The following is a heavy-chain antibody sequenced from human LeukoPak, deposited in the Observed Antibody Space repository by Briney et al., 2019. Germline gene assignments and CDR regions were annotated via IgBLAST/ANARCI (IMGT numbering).Heavy chain of an antibody. CDR1: GGSISSYY. Sequence: SETLSLTCTVSGGSISSYYWTWIRQPPGKGLEWIGYTYYSGSTNYNPSLKSRVTISVDTSNNQFSLNLSPVTAADTAVYYCARGRWLQFEGYYFDYWGQGTLVTVSS. J-gene: IGHJ4*02. CDR3: ARGRWLQFEGYYFDY. V-gene: IGHV4-59*01. D-gene: IGHD5-24*01. CDR2: TYYSGST.